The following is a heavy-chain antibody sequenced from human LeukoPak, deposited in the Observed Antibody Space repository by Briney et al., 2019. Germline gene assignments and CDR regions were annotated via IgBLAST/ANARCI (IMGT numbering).Heavy chain of an antibody. CDR3: ARDPIAAAEPIDF. CDR1: GASIYSGDDY. D-gene: IGHD6-13*01. Sequence: SQTLSLTCTVSGASIYSGDDYWSWLRQPPGKGLEWIGYVYYSGSTHCNPSLKSRVTMSVDTSKNQFSLQLSYVTAADTAVYYCARDPIAAAEPIDFWGQGILVTVSS. J-gene: IGHJ4*02. V-gene: IGHV4-30-4*01. CDR2: VYYSGST.